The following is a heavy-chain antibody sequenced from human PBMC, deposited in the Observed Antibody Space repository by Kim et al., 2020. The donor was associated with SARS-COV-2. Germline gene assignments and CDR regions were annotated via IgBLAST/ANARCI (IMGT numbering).Heavy chain of an antibody. J-gene: IGHJ2*01. V-gene: IGHV1-69*04. CDR2: IIPILGIA. CDR1: GGTFSSYA. D-gene: IGHD5-12*01. CDR3: ASSNHNILEMATILPDWYFDR. Sequence: SVKVSCKASGGTFSSYAISWVRQAPGQGLEWMGRIIPILGIANYAQKFQGRVTITADKSTSTGYMELSSLRSEDTDVYYCASSNHNILEMATILPDWYFDRCGRGALATVSS.